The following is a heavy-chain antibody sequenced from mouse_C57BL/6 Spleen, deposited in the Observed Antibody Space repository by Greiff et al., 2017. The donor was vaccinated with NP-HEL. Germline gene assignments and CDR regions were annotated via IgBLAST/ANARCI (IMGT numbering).Heavy chain of an antibody. CDR3: ARDYGNYGDY. CDR1: GYTFTDYY. D-gene: IGHD2-1*01. J-gene: IGHJ2*01. CDR2: INPNNGGT. Sequence: EVQLQESGPELVKPGASVKISCKASGYTFTDYYMNWVKQSHGKSLEWIGDINPNNGGTSYNQKFKGKATLTVDKSSSTAYMELRSLTSEDSAVYYCARDYGNYGDYWGQGTTLTVSS. V-gene: IGHV1-26*01.